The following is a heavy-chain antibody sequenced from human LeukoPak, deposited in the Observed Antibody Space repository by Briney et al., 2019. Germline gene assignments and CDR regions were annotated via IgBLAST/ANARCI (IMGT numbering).Heavy chain of an antibody. Sequence: SETLSLTCTVSGSSISSYYWSWIRQPPGKGLEWIGYIYYSGSTNYNPSLKSRVTISVDTSKNQFSLKLSSVTAADTAVYYCARAGYDFWSGYYTYYYYYMDVWGKGTTVTVSS. CDR1: GSSISSYY. V-gene: IGHV4-59*01. J-gene: IGHJ6*03. CDR2: IYYSGST. CDR3: ARAGYDFWSGYYTYYYYYMDV. D-gene: IGHD3-3*01.